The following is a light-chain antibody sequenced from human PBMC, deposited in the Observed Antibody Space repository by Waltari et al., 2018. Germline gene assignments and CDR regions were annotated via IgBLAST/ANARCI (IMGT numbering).Light chain of an antibody. CDR2: DVN. CDR3: RSHSTNNIVL. Sequence: QSGLTQPASVSASPGESITISCTGTSGDIGVSDFVSWYQHHPGRAPKVLIFDVNHRPSGISDRFAGSKSGNTASLTISELQPEDDADYYCRSHSTNNIVLFGGGTKVTVL. CDR1: SGDIGVSDF. J-gene: IGLJ2*01. V-gene: IGLV2-14*01.